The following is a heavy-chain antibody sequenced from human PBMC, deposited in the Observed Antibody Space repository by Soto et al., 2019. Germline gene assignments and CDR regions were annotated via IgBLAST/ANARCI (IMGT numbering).Heavy chain of an antibody. V-gene: IGHV1-2*02. CDR1: GYTFNGYY. D-gene: IGHD3-22*01. CDR2: INSNTGGT. Sequence: QVQLVQSGAEVKKPGASVNVSCKTSGYTFNGYYIHWVRQAPGQGLEWMGWINSNTGGTNYAQKFQGRVSMTRGRPTSTAYMELSRLRYDDAALYYCARGGYYDSGASDYWGQGTLVTVSS. J-gene: IGHJ4*02. CDR3: ARGGYYDSGASDY.